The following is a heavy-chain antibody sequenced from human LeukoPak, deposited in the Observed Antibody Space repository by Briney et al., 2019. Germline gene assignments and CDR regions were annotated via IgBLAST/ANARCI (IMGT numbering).Heavy chain of an antibody. CDR3: AREEGFWSGYHDRDV. J-gene: IGHJ6*02. V-gene: IGHV4-39*02. D-gene: IGHD3-3*01. CDR1: GGSISSSSYY. Sequence: SETLSLTCTVSGGSISSSSYYWGWIRQPPGKGLEWIGSIYYSGSTYYNPSLKSRVTISVDTSKNQFSLKLSSVTAADTAGYYCAREEGFWSGYHDRDVWGQGTTVTVSS. CDR2: IYYSGST.